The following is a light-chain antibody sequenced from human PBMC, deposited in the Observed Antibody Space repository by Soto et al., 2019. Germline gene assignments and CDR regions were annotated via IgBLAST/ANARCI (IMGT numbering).Light chain of an antibody. Sequence: QSVLTQPPSASGTPGQRVTISCSGSSSNIGTNTVIWYQQLPGAAPKLLIYSDNQRPSGVPARFSGSKSGTSASLAISGLQSEDEADYYCAAWDVSLVVFGGGTKRTVL. CDR1: SSNIGTNT. J-gene: IGLJ2*01. CDR3: AAWDVSLVV. CDR2: SDN. V-gene: IGLV1-44*01.